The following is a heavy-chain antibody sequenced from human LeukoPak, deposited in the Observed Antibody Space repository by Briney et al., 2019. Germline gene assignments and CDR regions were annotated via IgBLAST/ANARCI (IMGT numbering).Heavy chain of an antibody. J-gene: IGHJ4*02. CDR2: INPNSGET. Sequence: PSVTVSCKTSGYTFTDYYIHWVRQAPGQGLEWMGWINPNSGETNSAQKFQGRVTMTGDTSISTAYMELRRVTSDDTAVYYCARDRDYSNTERGFDYWGQGTLVTVSS. V-gene: IGHV1-2*02. CDR1: GYTFTDYY. D-gene: IGHD4-11*01. CDR3: ARDRDYSNTERGFDY.